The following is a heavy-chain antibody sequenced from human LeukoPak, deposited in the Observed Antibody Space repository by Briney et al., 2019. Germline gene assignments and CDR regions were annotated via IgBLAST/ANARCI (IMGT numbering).Heavy chain of an antibody. CDR2: IYSGGST. Sequence: PGGSLRLSCAASGFTVSSNYMSWVRQAPGKGLEWVSVIYSGGSTYYADSVKGRFTISRDNSKNTLYLQMNSLRAEDTAVYYCAREGYYDSSGYYYEADYWGQGTLVTVSS. V-gene: IGHV3-53*01. CDR1: GFTVSSNY. CDR3: AREGYYDSSGYYYEADY. J-gene: IGHJ4*02. D-gene: IGHD3-22*01.